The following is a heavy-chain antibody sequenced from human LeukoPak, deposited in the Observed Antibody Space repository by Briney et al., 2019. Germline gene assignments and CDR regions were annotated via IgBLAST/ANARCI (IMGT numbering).Heavy chain of an antibody. Sequence: PGGSLRLSCAASGFTFSSYNMNWVRQAPGKGLEWVSSISSSSSYIYYADSVKGRFTISRDNAKNSLYLQMNSLRAGDTAVYYCARDKSVGAIVFDYWGQGTLVTVSS. D-gene: IGHD1-26*01. CDR3: ARDKSVGAIVFDY. CDR2: ISSSSSYI. J-gene: IGHJ4*02. V-gene: IGHV3-21*01. CDR1: GFTFSSYN.